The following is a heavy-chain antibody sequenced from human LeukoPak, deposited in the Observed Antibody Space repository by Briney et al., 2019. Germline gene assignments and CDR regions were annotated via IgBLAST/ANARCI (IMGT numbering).Heavy chain of an antibody. CDR2: MNPNSGNT. V-gene: IGHV1-8*02. CDR3: ARGTGHRLVDP. Sequence: GASVKVSCKASGYTFTSYDINWVRQATGQGLEWMGWMNPNSGNTGYAQKFQGRVTMTRDMSTSTVYMELSSLRSEDTAVYYCARGTGHRLVDPWGQGTLVTVSS. D-gene: IGHD2-21*01. J-gene: IGHJ5*02. CDR1: GYTFTSYD.